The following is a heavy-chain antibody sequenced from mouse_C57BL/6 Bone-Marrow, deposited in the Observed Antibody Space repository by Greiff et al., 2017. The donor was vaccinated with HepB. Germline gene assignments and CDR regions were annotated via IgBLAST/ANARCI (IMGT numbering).Heavy chain of an antibody. Sequence: VKLQESGPELVKPGASVKISCKASGYAFSSSWMNWVKQRPGKGLEWIGRIYPGDGDTNYNGKFKGKATLTADKSSSTAYMQLSSLTSEDSAVYFCARSNYEGVFDYWGQGTTLTVSS. J-gene: IGHJ2*01. CDR1: GYAFSSSW. CDR3: ARSNYEGVFDY. CDR2: IYPGDGDT. V-gene: IGHV1-82*01. D-gene: IGHD2-5*01.